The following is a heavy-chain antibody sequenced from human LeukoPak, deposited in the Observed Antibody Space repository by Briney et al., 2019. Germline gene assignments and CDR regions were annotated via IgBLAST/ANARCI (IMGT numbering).Heavy chain of an antibody. CDR2: INPNSGGT. D-gene: IGHD1-26*01. Sequence: VSVKVSCKASGYTFTGYYMHWVRQAPGQGLEWMGWINPNSGGTNYAQKFQGRVTMTRDTSISTAYMELSRLRSDDTAVYYCARGSFKVVGATERFDYYFDYWGQGTLVTVSS. V-gene: IGHV1-2*02. CDR3: ARGSFKVVGATERFDYYFDY. J-gene: IGHJ4*02. CDR1: GYTFTGYY.